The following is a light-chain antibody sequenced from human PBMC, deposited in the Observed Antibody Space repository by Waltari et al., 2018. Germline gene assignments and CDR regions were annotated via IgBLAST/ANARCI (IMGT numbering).Light chain of an antibody. CDR3: QETNTFPIT. J-gene: IGKJ5*01. V-gene: IGKV1D-12*01. CDR2: DAS. CDR1: QDISNQ. Sequence: DLQMTQSPSSVSASVGDTVTITCRASQDISNQLTWYQQKPGKAPKFLIYDASTLESGVPSRFSDSGSGTDFTLTVRSLQPEDFATYYCQETNTFPITFGQGTRLEIK.